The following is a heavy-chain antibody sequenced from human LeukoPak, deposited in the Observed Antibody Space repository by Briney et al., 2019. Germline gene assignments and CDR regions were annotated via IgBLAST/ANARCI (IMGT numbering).Heavy chain of an antibody. CDR1: GGTFSSYA. D-gene: IGHD3-10*01. J-gene: IGHJ3*02. V-gene: IGHV1-69*05. CDR2: IIPIFGTA. CDR3: ARAYYYGSGERIDAFDI. Sequence: SEKVSCKASGGTFSSYAISWVRQAPGQGLEWMGGIIPIFGTANYAQKFQGRVTITTDESTSTAYMELSSLRSEDTAVYYCARAYYYGSGERIDAFDIWGQGTMVTVSS.